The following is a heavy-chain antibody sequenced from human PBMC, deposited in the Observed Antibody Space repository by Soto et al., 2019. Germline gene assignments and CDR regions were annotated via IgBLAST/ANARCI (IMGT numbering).Heavy chain of an antibody. V-gene: IGHV4-59*08. J-gene: IGHJ5*01. CDR3: ARLGGFYQSLDS. CDR2: IYYTGTT. Sequence: SSETLSLTCTVSGGSISTYYLSWIRQPPGKGLEWIGYIYYTGTTTYNPSFKSRLTISVDSSKNQFSLKLTSVTAADTAVYYCARLGGFYQSLDSWGQGALVTV. D-gene: IGHD3-22*01. CDR1: GGSISTYY.